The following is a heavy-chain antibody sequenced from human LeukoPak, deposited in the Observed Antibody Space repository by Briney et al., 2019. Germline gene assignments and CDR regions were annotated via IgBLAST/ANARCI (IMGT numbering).Heavy chain of an antibody. CDR1: GFTFSSHA. D-gene: IGHD5-12*01. CDR2: ISYDGSNK. CDR3: ARDGGYSGYDPHFDY. J-gene: IGHJ4*02. Sequence: GGSLRLSCAASGFTFSSHAMHWVRQAPGKGLEWVAVISYDGSNKYYADSVKGRFTISRDNSKNTLYLQMNSLRAEDTAVYYCARDGGYSGYDPHFDYWGQGTLVTVSS. V-gene: IGHV3-30*01.